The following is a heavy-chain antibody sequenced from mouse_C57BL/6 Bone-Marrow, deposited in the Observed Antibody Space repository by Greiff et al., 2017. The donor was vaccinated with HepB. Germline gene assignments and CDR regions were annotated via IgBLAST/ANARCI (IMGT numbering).Heavy chain of an antibody. J-gene: IGHJ2*01. CDR1: GYTFTNYW. V-gene: IGHV1-63*01. CDR3: ARCVITTVVATKYFDY. CDR2: IYPGGGYT. D-gene: IGHD1-1*01. Sequence: VKLMESGAELVRPGTSVKMSCKASGYTFTNYWIGWAKQRPGHGLEWIGDIYPGGGYTNYNEKFKGKATLTADKSSSTAYMQFSSLTSEDSAIYYCARCVITTVVATKYFDYWGQGTTLTVSS.